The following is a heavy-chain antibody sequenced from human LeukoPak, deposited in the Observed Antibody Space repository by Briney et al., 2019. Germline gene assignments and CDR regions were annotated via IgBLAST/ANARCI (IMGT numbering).Heavy chain of an antibody. Sequence: GGSLRLSCAASGFTFSSYAMSWVRQAPGKGLEWVSAISGSGGSTYYADSVKGRFTISRDNSKNTLYLQMNSLRAEDTAVYYCTTTHIDDFLEWLLREFDYWGQGTLVTVSS. CDR2: ISGSGGST. CDR3: TTTHIDDFLEWLLREFDY. J-gene: IGHJ4*02. V-gene: IGHV3-23*01. D-gene: IGHD3-3*01. CDR1: GFTFSSYA.